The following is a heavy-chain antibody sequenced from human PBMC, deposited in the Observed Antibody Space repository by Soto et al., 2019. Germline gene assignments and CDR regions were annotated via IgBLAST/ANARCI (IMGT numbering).Heavy chain of an antibody. Sequence: ASVKVSCKASGYTFTTYAMHWVRQAPGQRLEWMGWINAGNGNTKYSQKFQGRVTITRDTSASTAYMELSSLRSEDTAVYYCARGSLVLRYFDWFEYFQHWGQGTLVTVS. J-gene: IGHJ1*01. CDR2: INAGNGNT. D-gene: IGHD3-9*01. V-gene: IGHV1-3*01. CDR3: ARGSLVLRYFDWFEYFQH. CDR1: GYTFTTYA.